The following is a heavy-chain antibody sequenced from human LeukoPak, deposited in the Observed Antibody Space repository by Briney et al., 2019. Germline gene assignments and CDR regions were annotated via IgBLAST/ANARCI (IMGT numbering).Heavy chain of an antibody. CDR3: ARDPDGSEAYFDY. D-gene: IGHD5-24*01. CDR2: TSSSGSYI. CDR1: GFTFSIYR. J-gene: IGHJ4*02. V-gene: IGHV3-21*01. Sequence: GGSLRLSCAASGFTFSIYRMNWVRQAPGKGLEWVSSTSSSGSYIYHADSVKGRFTISRDNAKNSLYLQMNSLRAEDTAVYYCARDPDGSEAYFDYWGQGTLVTVSS.